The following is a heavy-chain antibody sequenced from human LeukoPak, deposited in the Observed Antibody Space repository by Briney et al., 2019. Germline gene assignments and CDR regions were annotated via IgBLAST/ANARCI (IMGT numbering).Heavy chain of an antibody. CDR3: ASSRQFYFDY. CDR1: GFTFSSYG. CDR2: ISGSGGST. J-gene: IGHJ4*02. D-gene: IGHD2-15*01. V-gene: IGHV3-23*01. Sequence: GGSLRLSCAASGFTFSSYGMSWVRQAPGKGLEWVSAISGSGGSTYYADSVKGRFTISRDNAKNTLYLQMNSLRAEDTAVYYCASSRQFYFDYWGQGTLVTVSS.